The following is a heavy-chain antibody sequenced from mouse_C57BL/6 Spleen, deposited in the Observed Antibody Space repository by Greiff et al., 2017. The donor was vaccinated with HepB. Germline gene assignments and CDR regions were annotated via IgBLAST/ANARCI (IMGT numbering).Heavy chain of an antibody. CDR1: GYAFSSSW. J-gene: IGHJ2*01. CDR3: ARSDGSSYFDY. D-gene: IGHD1-1*01. V-gene: IGHV1-82*01. Sequence: LQQSGPELVKPGASVKISCKASGYAFSSSWMNWVKQRPGKGLEWIGRIYPGDGDTNYNGKFKGKATLTADKSSSTAYMQLSSLTSEDSAVYFCARSDGSSYFDYWGQGTTLTVSS. CDR2: IYPGDGDT.